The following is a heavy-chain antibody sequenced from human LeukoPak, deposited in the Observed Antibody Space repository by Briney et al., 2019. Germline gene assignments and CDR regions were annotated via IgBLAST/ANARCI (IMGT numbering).Heavy chain of an antibody. CDR3: ARSEEWLLLVDC. D-gene: IGHD6-19*01. J-gene: IGHJ4*02. Sequence: SETLSLTCNVSGGSMRSSGSYRGWIRQPPGKGLEWIGSIYYSGTTFYNPSLQSRVTISLDTSKNRFSLKLWSVTAADTAVYYCARSEEWLLLVDCWGQGTLVTVSS. CDR2: IYYSGTT. V-gene: IGHV4-39*01. CDR1: GGSMRSSGSY.